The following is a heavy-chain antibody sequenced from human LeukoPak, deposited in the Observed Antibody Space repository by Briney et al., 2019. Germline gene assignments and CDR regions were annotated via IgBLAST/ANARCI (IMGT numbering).Heavy chain of an antibody. D-gene: IGHD3-16*02. J-gene: IGHJ3*02. CDR3: ARERLGELSDAFDI. Sequence: KPSETLSLTCTVSGGSISSYYWSWIRQPPGKGLEWIGYIYYSGSTNYNPSLKSRVTISVDTSKNQFSLKLSSVTAAGTAVYYCARERLGELSDAFDIWGQGTMVTVSS. V-gene: IGHV4-59*01. CDR2: IYYSGST. CDR1: GGSISSYY.